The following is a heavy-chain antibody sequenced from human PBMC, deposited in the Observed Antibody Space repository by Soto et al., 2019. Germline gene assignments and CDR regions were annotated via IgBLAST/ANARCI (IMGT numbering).Heavy chain of an antibody. Sequence: ASVKVSCKASGYTFTAYRIHWVRQAPGQGLERMGIINPNTGGANYAQTFQDWVTMTSDTSISTAYLELSRLKSDDTAMCYCARQRGGDAFDLWGQGTMVTVSS. CDR1: GYTFTAYR. CDR3: ARQRGGDAFDL. CDR2: INPNTGGA. V-gene: IGHV1-2*04. D-gene: IGHD2-15*01. J-gene: IGHJ3*01.